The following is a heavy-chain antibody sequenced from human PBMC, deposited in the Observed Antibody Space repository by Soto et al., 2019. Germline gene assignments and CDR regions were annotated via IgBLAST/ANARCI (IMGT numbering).Heavy chain of an antibody. Sequence: PGGSLTLSSAASGFTFSSYAMSWVRQAPGKGLEWVSAISGSGGSTYCADSVKGRFTISRDNSKNTLYLQMNSLRAEDTAVYYCAKSKRRIAVAGTYYWFDPWRQVTLVTL. J-gene: IGHJ5*02. D-gene: IGHD6-19*01. CDR1: GFTFSSYA. CDR2: ISGSGGST. CDR3: AKSKRRIAVAGTYYWFDP. V-gene: IGHV3-23*01.